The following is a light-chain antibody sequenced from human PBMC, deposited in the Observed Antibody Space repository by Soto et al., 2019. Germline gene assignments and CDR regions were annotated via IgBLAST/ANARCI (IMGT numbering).Light chain of an antibody. CDR1: PGISYY. V-gene: IGKV1-27*01. Sequence: DIQMTQSPSYLSASVGDSVTITCRASPGISYYLAWYHQIPGTPPKLLVYAASTLQTGVPTRFIGSGPGTDFSLTISGLQAEDFGTYYCQNYYKAPFTFGPGTTVDLK. CDR2: AAS. CDR3: QNYYKAPFT. J-gene: IGKJ3*01.